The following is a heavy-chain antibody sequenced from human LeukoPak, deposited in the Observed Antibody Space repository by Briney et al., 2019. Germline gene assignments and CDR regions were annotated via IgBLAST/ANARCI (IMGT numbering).Heavy chain of an antibody. CDR1: GFPFSSYA. J-gene: IGHJ4*02. Sequence: GGCLRLSCAASGFPFSSYAMSWVRQAPGKGLEWVSAISGSGGSTYYADSVKGRFTISRDNSKNTLYLQMNSLRAEDTAVYYCAKAGTMIVDDYFDYWGQGTLVTVSS. V-gene: IGHV3-23*01. CDR2: ISGSGGST. CDR3: AKAGTMIVDDYFDY. D-gene: IGHD3-22*01.